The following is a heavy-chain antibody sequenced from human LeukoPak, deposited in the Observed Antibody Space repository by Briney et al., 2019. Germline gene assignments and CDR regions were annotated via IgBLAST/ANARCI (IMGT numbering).Heavy chain of an antibody. CDR2: IYSSGTT. Sequence: PSETLSLTCNVSGGSISNYYWTWNRQPAGKGLEWIGRIYSSGTTTYNPSLKSRVAMSVDTSRNQFSLKLSSVTAADTAVYYCARVSPIAVAGSSYYYAMDVWGQGTTVTVSS. D-gene: IGHD6-19*01. CDR3: ARVSPIAVAGSSYYYAMDV. J-gene: IGHJ6*02. CDR1: GGSISNYY. V-gene: IGHV4-4*07.